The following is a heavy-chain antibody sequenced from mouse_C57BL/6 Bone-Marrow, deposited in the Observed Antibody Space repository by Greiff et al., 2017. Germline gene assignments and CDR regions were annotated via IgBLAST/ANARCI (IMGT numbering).Heavy chain of an antibody. CDR1: GYSFTGYY. Sequence: EVQRVESGPELVKPGASVKISCKASGYSFTGYYMNWVEQSPEKSLEWIGEINPSTGGTTYNQKFKAKATLTVDKSASTAYMQLKSLTSEDSAVYYCARWTGWYFDVWGTGTTVTVSS. CDR3: ARWTGWYFDV. CDR2: INPSTGGT. V-gene: IGHV1-42*01. J-gene: IGHJ1*03.